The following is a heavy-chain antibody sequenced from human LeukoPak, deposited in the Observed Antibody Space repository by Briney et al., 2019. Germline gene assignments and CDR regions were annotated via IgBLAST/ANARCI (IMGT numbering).Heavy chain of an antibody. J-gene: IGHJ4*02. CDR2: SSAYNGNT. CDR1: GYTFTSYG. Sequence: ASVKVSCKASGYTFTSYGISWVRQAPGQGLEWMGWSSAYNGNTNYAQKLQGRVTMTTDTSTSTAYMELRSLRSDDTAVYYCARNYHCTNGVCYRWDLLDYWGQGTLVTVSS. CDR3: ARNYHCTNGVCYRWDLLDY. V-gene: IGHV1-18*01. D-gene: IGHD2-8*01.